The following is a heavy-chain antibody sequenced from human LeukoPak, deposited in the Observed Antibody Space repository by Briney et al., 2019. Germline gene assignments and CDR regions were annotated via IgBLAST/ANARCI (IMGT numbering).Heavy chain of an antibody. CDR1: GGSISSSSYY. CDR3: ARDWGSSGYPDY. J-gene: IGHJ4*02. CDR2: IYYSGST. Sequence: SETLSLTCTVSGGSISSSSYYWGWIRQPPGKGLEWIGSIYYSGSTCYNPSLKSRVTISVDTSKNQFSLKLSSVTAADTAVYYCARDWGSSGYPDYWGQGTLVTVSS. D-gene: IGHD3-22*01. V-gene: IGHV4-39*02.